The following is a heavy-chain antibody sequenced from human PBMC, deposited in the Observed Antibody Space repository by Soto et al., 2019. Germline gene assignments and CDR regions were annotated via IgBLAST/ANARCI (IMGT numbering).Heavy chain of an antibody. CDR3: ARGGGDLDY. CDR2: IYYSGST. Sequence: SETLSLTWSFSGFSMSSVGYYWIWIRQPPGKGLEWIGYIYYSGSTNYNPSLKSRVTISVDTSKNQFSLKLSSVTAADTAVYYCARGGGDLDYWGQGTLVTVS. CDR1: GFSMSSVGYY. J-gene: IGHJ4*02. V-gene: IGHV4-61*08. D-gene: IGHD2-21*02.